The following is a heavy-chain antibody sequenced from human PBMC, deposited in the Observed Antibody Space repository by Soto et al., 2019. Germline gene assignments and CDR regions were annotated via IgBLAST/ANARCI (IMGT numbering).Heavy chain of an antibody. J-gene: IGHJ4*02. CDR1: DSISTYY. V-gene: IGHV4-59*01. D-gene: IGHD1-26*01. Sequence: PSETLSLTCTVDSISTYYSNWIRQPPGKGLEWIGYIYYLGRTNYNSSLRSRVTMSIDTSKNQFSLTLSSVTAADTAIYFCARDPVGATHFDYWGQGAPVTVSS. CDR3: ARDPVGATHFDY. CDR2: IYYLGRT.